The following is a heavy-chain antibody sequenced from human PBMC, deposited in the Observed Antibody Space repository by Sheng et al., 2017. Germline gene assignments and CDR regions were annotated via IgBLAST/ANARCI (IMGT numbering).Heavy chain of an antibody. CDR2: MSSSGNTI. J-gene: IGHJ4*02. CDR3: ARGTGSDV. CDR1: GFIFSDYY. V-gene: IGHV3-11*04. Sequence: VQLVESGGDLVQPGGSLRLSCVASGFIFSDYYMTWIRQTPGKELEWVSHMSSSGNTIYYADSVRGRFTISRDNSRNSLYLQMNGLKAEDTGFYYCARGTGSDVWGQGTLVTVSS. D-gene: IGHD3-10*01.